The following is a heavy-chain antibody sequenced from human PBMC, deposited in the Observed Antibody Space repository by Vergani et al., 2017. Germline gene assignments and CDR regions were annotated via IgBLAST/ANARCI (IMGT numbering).Heavy chain of an antibody. CDR3: ARARKFRFGVVWENWFDN. CDR2: MNGDGDTR. CDR1: GFTFNEYW. D-gene: IGHD3-3*01. Sequence: EVDLVESGGGLVQPGGSLRLSCAASGFTFNEYWMHWARQVPGKGLVWVSGMNGDGDTRSYADSVKGRFTISRDNAKNTLFLQMNSLRAEDTAVYYCARARKFRFGVVWENWFDNWGQGTLVTVSS. J-gene: IGHJ5*02. V-gene: IGHV3-74*01.